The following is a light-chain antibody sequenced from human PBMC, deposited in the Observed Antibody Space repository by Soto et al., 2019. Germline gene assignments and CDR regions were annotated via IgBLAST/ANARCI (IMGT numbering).Light chain of an antibody. CDR3: QQYYSNSLT. V-gene: IGKV4-1*01. Sequence: DIVMTQSPDSLAVSLGERATINCKSSQSVLYSSNNKDYLAWYQQKPGQPPKLLINWATTRESGVPDRVSGSGSGTDFTLTISSLQAEDVAVYYCQQYYSNSLTFGQGTKVEIK. CDR1: QSVLYSSNNKDY. CDR2: WAT. J-gene: IGKJ1*01.